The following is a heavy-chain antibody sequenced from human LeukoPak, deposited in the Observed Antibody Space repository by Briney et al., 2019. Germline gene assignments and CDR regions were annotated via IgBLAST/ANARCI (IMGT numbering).Heavy chain of an antibody. CDR3: ASLIYSSGWNWFDP. V-gene: IGHV4-59*01. CDR2: IYYIGST. Sequence: SETLSLTCTVSGGSISSYYWSWIRPPPGKGLEWIGYIYYIGSTNYNPSLKSRVTISVDTSKNQFSLKLSSVTAADTAVYYCASLIYSSGWNWFDPWGQGTLVTVSS. D-gene: IGHD6-19*01. CDR1: GGSISSYY. J-gene: IGHJ5*02.